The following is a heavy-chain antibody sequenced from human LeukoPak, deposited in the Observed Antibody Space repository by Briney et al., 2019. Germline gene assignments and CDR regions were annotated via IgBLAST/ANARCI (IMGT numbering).Heavy chain of an antibody. CDR3: ARVVVVPAAIGFGYYYYYYYMDV. J-gene: IGHJ6*03. CDR2: IYYSGST. D-gene: IGHD2-2*01. Sequence: SETLSLTCTVSGGSISSYYWSWIRQPPGKGLEWIGYIYYSGSTNYNPSLKSRVTISVDTSKNQFSLKLSSVTAADTAVHYCARVVVVPAAIGFGYYYYYYYMDVWGKGTTVTVSS. CDR1: GGSISSYY. V-gene: IGHV4-59*01.